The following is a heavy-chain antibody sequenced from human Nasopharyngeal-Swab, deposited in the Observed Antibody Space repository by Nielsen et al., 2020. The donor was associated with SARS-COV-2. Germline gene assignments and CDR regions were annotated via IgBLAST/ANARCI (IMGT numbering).Heavy chain of an antibody. CDR2: ISSSSSYI. CDR3: ARVLNIAVAGPSG. CDR1: GFTSSSYS. D-gene: IGHD6-19*01. J-gene: IGHJ4*02. Sequence: GESLKISCAASGFTSSSYSMNWVRQAPGKGLEWVSSISSSSSYIYYADSVKGRFTISRDNAKNSLYLQMNSLRAEDTAVYYCARVLNIAVAGPSGWGQGTLVTVSS. V-gene: IGHV3-21*01.